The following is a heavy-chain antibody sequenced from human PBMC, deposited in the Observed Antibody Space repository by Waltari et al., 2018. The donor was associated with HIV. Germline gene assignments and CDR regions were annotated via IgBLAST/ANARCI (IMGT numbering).Heavy chain of an antibody. V-gene: IGHV4-34*01. CDR3: ASAALGSPLDY. J-gene: IGHJ4*02. Sequence: QVQLQQWGAGLLKPSETLSLTCAVYGGSFSGYYWSWVRQPPGKGLEWVGDINHSASTTDNPSLKSRVTISVDTSKNQVSLRLSSVTAADTAVYYCASAALGSPLDYWGQGALVTVSS. D-gene: IGHD3-10*01. CDR1: GGSFSGYY. CDR2: INHSAST.